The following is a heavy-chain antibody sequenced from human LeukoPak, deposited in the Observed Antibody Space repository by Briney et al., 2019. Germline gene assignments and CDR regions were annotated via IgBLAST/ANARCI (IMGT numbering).Heavy chain of an antibody. CDR2: INHSGST. J-gene: IGHJ4*02. CDR1: GGSFSGYY. Sequence: PSETLSLTCAVYGGSFSGYYWGWIRQPPGKGLEWIGEINHSGSTNYNPSLKSRVTISVDTSKNQFSLKLSSVTAADTAVYYCARGQGERTRSSPYYFDYWGQGTLVTVSS. V-gene: IGHV4-34*01. D-gene: IGHD6-6*01. CDR3: ARGQGERTRSSPYYFDY.